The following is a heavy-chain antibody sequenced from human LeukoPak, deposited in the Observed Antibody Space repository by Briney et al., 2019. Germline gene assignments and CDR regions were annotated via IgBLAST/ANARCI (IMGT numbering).Heavy chain of an antibody. J-gene: IGHJ4*02. Sequence: PGGSLRLSCAASGFTFSSYWMSWVRQGSRQGLVWVSRINTDGSDTTYADSVKSRFTISRDNAKNTLYLQMNSLRAEDSAVYYCARTTGNYRQFDYWGQGTLVTVSS. D-gene: IGHD1-1*01. CDR2: INTDGSDT. CDR3: ARTTGNYRQFDY. CDR1: GFTFSSYW. V-gene: IGHV3-74*03.